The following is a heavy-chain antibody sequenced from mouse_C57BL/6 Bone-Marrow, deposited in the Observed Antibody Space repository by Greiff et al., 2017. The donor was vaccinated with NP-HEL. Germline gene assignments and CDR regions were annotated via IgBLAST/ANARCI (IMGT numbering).Heavy chain of an antibody. D-gene: IGHD2-3*01. CDR2: IYPRSGNT. V-gene: IGHV1-81*01. J-gene: IGHJ3*01. CDR3: ARSGDGYYGGIFAY. CDR1: GYTFTSYG. Sequence: QVQLKESGAELARPGASVKLSCKASGYTFTSYGISWVKQRTGQGLEWIGEIYPRSGNTYYNEKFKGKATLTADKSSSTAYMELRSLTSEDSAVYFCARSGDGYYGGIFAYWGQGTLVTVSA.